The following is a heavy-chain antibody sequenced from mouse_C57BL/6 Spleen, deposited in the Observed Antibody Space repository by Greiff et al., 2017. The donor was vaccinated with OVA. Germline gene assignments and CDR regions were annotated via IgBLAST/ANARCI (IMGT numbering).Heavy chain of an antibody. V-gene: IGHV1-76*01. CDR1: GYTFTDYY. D-gene: IGHD1-1*01. Sequence: VQLQQSGAELVRPGASVKLSCKASGYTFTDYYINWVKQRPGQGLEWIARIYPGSGNTYYNEKFKGKATLTAEKSSSTAYMQLSSLTSEDSAVYFCARRTSTVVGLDYWGQGTTLTVSS. CDR3: ARRTSTVVGLDY. CDR2: IYPGSGNT. J-gene: IGHJ2*01.